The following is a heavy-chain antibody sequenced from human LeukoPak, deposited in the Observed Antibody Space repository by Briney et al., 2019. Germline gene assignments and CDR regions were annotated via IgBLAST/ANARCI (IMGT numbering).Heavy chain of an antibody. Sequence: ASVKVSCKASGYTFTSYYMHWVRQAPGQGLEWMGIINPSGGSTSYAQKFQGRVTMTRDMSTSTVYMELSSLRSEDTAVYYCARGVVRGVIITAKLDYWGQGTLVTVSS. D-gene: IGHD3-10*01. V-gene: IGHV1-46*01. CDR2: INPSGGST. J-gene: IGHJ4*02. CDR1: GYTFTSYY. CDR3: ARGVVRGVIITAKLDY.